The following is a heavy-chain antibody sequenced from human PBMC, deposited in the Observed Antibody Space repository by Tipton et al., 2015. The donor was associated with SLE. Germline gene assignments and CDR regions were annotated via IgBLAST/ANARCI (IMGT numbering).Heavy chain of an antibody. CDR1: GFTFSSYE. CDR2: IKSDGSYT. J-gene: IGHJ4*02. CDR3: ARGDSGYSVV. V-gene: IGHV3-74*03. D-gene: IGHD5-12*01. Sequence: SLRLSCAASGFTFSSYEMNWVRQAPGRGLEWVSRIKSDGSYTTYADSVRGRFTISRDNAKSTLYLQMSSLRAEDTAVYYCARGDSGYSVVWGQGTLVTVSS.